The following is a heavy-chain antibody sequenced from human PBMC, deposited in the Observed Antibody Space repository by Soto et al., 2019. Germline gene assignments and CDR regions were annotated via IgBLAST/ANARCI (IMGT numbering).Heavy chain of an antibody. Sequence: ASVKVSCKTSGYPFKDFYIHWVRQAPGQGLEWMGWINPSSGGTTYARKFQGRVTVTRDTSTSTAYMELDRLTSDDTAVYYCARISGICTNGVCSYYFDYWGQGTLVTVSS. J-gene: IGHJ4*02. CDR3: ARISGICTNGVCSYYFDY. V-gene: IGHV1-2*02. D-gene: IGHD2-8*01. CDR1: GYPFKDFY. CDR2: INPSSGGT.